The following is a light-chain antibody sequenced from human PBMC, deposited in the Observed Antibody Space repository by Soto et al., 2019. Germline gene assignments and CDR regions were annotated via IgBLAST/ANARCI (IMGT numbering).Light chain of an antibody. CDR1: QNIKIY. CDR2: AAS. CDR3: QQSYTTPWT. J-gene: IGKJ1*01. V-gene: IGKV1-39*01. Sequence: DIQMTQSPSSLSASVGDRVTITSRASQNIKIYLIWFQHKPGKAPKLLIYAASSLQSGVPSRFSGTGSGTDFTLTISSLQPEDFATYSCQQSYTTPWTFGQGTKVDI.